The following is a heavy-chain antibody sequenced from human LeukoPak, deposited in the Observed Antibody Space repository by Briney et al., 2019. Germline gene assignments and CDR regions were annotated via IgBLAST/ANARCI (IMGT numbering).Heavy chain of an antibody. D-gene: IGHD1-14*01. J-gene: IGHJ5*02. CDR2: IYYSGST. CDR1: GGSVSSGSYY. V-gene: IGHV4-61*01. CDR3: ARARRPYWFDP. Sequence: PSETLSLTCTVSGGSVSSGSYYWSWIRQPPGKGLEWIGYIYYSGSTNYNPSLESRVTISVDTSKNQFSLKLSSVTAADTAVYYCARARRPYWFDPWGQGTLVTVSS.